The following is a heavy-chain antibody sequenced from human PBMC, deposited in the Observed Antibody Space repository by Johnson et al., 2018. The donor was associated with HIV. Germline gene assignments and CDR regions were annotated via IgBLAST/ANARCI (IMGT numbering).Heavy chain of an antibody. CDR1: GFTFSSYW. Sequence: VQLVESGGGLVQPGVSLRLSCAASGFTFSSYWMSWVRQAPGKGLEWVANIKQDGSEKYYVDSVKGRFTISRDNAKNSLYLQMNSLRAEDTAVYYCARDTGVDTAMAGDAFDIWGQGTMVTVSS. CDR3: ARDTGVDTAMAGDAFDI. CDR2: IKQDGSEK. D-gene: IGHD5-18*01. V-gene: IGHV3-7*01. J-gene: IGHJ3*02.